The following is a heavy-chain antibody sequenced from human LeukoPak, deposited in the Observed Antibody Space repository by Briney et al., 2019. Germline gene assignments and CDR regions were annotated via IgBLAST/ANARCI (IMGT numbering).Heavy chain of an antibody. V-gene: IGHV3-48*01. CDR3: AREFTSDTSGFDAFHI. Sequence: GGSLRLSCAASGFTFSSYSMNWVRQAPGKGLEWVSYISSSSSTIYYADSVKGRFTISRDNAKNSLYLQMNSLRAEDTAVYYCAREFTSDTSGFDAFHIWGQGTPVTVSS. D-gene: IGHD3-22*01. J-gene: IGHJ3*02. CDR2: ISSSSSTI. CDR1: GFTFSSYS.